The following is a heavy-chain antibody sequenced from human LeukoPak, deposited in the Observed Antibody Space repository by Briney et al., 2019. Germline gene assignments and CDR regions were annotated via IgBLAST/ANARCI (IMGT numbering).Heavy chain of an antibody. Sequence: AETLSLTCAVHGGSFSGFYLTWMRQPPGKGPEWIGEIFPGGRMNYNPSLQSRVTISGAKSKNQLSLKVSSVPAADTAVYYCARGLGEGYPDHWGQGTVVTVSP. CDR2: IFPGGRM. D-gene: IGHD5-12*01. V-gene: IGHV4-34*01. J-gene: IGHJ4*02. CDR3: ARGLGEGYPDH. CDR1: GGSFSGFY.